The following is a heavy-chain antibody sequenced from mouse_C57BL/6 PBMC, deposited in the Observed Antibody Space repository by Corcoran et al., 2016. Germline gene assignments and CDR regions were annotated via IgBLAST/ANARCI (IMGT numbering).Heavy chain of an antibody. V-gene: IGHV8-12*01. Sequence: QVTLKESGPGILQSSQTLSLTCSFSGFSLSTSGMGVSWIRQPSGKGLEWLAHIYWDDDKRYNPSLKSRLTISKDTSRNQVFLKITSVDTADTATYYCARRATYYYGNYVGAMDYWGQGTSVTVSS. CDR1: GFSLSTSGMG. CDR2: IYWDDDK. D-gene: IGHD2-1*01. CDR3: ARRATYYYGNYVGAMDY. J-gene: IGHJ4*01.